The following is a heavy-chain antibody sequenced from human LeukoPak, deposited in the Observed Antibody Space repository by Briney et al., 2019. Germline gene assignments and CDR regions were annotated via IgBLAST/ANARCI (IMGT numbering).Heavy chain of an antibody. CDR3: ARGQYGSGFDH. J-gene: IGHJ4*02. Sequence: PGGSLRLSCAASGFTFSSYWMSWVRQATGKGLEWVSYISSSSSAIFYADSVKGRFTISRDNDKNSLYLQMHSLRAEDTAVYYCARGQYGSGFDHWGQGTLVIVSS. CDR2: ISSSSSAI. V-gene: IGHV3-48*04. CDR1: GFTFSSYW. D-gene: IGHD3-10*01.